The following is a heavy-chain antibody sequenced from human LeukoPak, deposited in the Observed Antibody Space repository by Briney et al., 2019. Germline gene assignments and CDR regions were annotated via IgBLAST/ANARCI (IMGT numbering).Heavy chain of an antibody. CDR3: AKGIYSSGWSYFDY. CDR2: ISYDESDK. D-gene: IGHD6-19*01. Sequence: GGSLRLSCAASGFTFSNYGMHWVRQAPGKGLEWVAVISYDESDKYYADSVKGRFTISRDNSKNTLYLQMNSLRAEDTAVYYCAKGIYSSGWSYFDYWGHGTLVTVSS. J-gene: IGHJ4*01. CDR1: GFTFSNYG. V-gene: IGHV3-30*18.